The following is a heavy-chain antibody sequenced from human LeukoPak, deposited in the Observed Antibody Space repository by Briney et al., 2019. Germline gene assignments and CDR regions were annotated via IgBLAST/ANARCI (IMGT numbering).Heavy chain of an antibody. J-gene: IGHJ6*02. CDR1: GFTFSNYA. CDR2: ISSSGDGT. CDR3: ARDVGYSSGWYDYYYGVDV. Sequence: GGSLRLSCVGSGFTFSNYAMTWVRQGPGKGLEWVSTISSSGDGTFYADSVKGRFTISRDNSKNTLYLQMNSLRTEDTAVYYCARDVGYSSGWYDYYYGVDVWGQGTTVTVSS. V-gene: IGHV3-23*01. D-gene: IGHD6-19*01.